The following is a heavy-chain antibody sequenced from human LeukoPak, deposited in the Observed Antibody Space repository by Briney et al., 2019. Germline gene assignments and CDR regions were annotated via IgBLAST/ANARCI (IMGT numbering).Heavy chain of an antibody. CDR2: FDPEDGET. J-gene: IGHJ4*02. Sequence: GASVKVSCTVSGYTLTELSMHWVRQAPGKGLEWMGGFDPEDGETIYAQKFQGRVTITADESTSTAYMELSSLRSEDTAVYYCARSHGGYSYGAFDYWGQGTLVTVSS. CDR3: ARSHGGYSYGAFDY. CDR1: GYTLTELS. D-gene: IGHD5-18*01. V-gene: IGHV1-24*01.